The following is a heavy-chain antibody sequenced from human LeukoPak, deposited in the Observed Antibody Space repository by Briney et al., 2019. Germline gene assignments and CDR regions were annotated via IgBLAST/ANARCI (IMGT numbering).Heavy chain of an antibody. Sequence: ASVKVSCKASGYTFTGYYLHWVRQAPGQGLEWMGWINPNSGDTSYPQKFQGRVSMTRDTSISTAYLDLGSLGSDDSAVYFCVRGIMYGDYGTFDSWGQGTLVTVSS. J-gene: IGHJ4*02. CDR1: GYTFTGYY. V-gene: IGHV1-2*02. CDR3: VRGIMYGDYGTFDS. CDR2: INPNSGDT. D-gene: IGHD4-17*01.